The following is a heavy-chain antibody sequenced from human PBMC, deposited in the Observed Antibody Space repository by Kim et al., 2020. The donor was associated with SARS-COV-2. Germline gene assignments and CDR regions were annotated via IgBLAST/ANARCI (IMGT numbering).Heavy chain of an antibody. CDR3: ARGLRYYYGSGTVVDYMDV. D-gene: IGHD3-10*01. J-gene: IGHJ6*03. Sequence: SETLSLTCAVYGGSFSGYYWSWIRQPPGKGLEWIGEINHSGSTNYNPSLKSRVTISVDTSKNQFSLKLSSVTAADTAVYYCARGLRYYYGSGTVVDYMDV. V-gene: IGHV4-34*01. CDR1: GGSFSGYY. CDR2: INHSGST.